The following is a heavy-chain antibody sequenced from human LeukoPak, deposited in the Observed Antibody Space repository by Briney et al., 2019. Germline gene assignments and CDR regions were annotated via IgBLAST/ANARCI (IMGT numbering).Heavy chain of an antibody. CDR2: IYTSGST. J-gene: IGHJ4*02. CDR1: GGSISSGSYY. CDR3: ARCLEGSGSYYNAPYFDY. Sequence: SETLSLTCTVSGGSISSGSYYWSWIRQPAGKGLEWIGRIYTSGSTNYNPSLKSRVTISVDTSKNQFSLKLSSVTAADTAVYYCARCLEGSGSYYNAPYFDYWGQGTLVTVSS. D-gene: IGHD3-10*01. V-gene: IGHV4-61*02.